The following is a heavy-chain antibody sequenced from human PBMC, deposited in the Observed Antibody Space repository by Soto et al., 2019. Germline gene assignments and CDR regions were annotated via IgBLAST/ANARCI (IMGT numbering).Heavy chain of an antibody. CDR3: AKERESGSYPDYYFDY. CDR1: GFTFSSYA. Sequence: GGSLRLSCAASGFTFSSYAMSWVRQAPGKGLEWVSAISGSGGSTYYADSVKGRFTISRDNSKNTLYLQMNSLRAEDTAVYYCAKERESGSYPDYYFDYWGQGTLVTVS. V-gene: IGHV3-23*01. J-gene: IGHJ4*02. CDR2: ISGSGGST. D-gene: IGHD1-26*01.